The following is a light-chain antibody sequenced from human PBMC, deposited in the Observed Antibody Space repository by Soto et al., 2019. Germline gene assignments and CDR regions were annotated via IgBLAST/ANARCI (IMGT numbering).Light chain of an antibody. Sequence: DIQMTQSPSTLSASVGDRVTITCRASKSISSWLAWYQQKPGKAPKLLIYKASSLESGVPSRFSVSGSATEFTLTISSLQPDDFATYYCQQYNSYSTFGQGTKVEI. CDR2: KAS. CDR1: KSISSW. V-gene: IGKV1-5*03. J-gene: IGKJ1*01. CDR3: QQYNSYST.